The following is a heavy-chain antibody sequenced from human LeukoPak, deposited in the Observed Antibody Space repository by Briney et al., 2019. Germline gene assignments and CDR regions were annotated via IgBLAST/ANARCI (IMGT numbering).Heavy chain of an antibody. V-gene: IGHV4-28*01. CDR1: GYSISSSNW. CDR2: IYYSGST. Sequence: SDTLSLTCAVSGYSISSSNWWSWIRQPPGKGLEWIGYIYYSGSTYYNPSLKSRVTMSVDTSKNQFSLKLSSVTAVDTAVYYCATLGPSAASNYWGQGTLVTVSS. J-gene: IGHJ4*02. CDR3: ATLGPSAASNY. D-gene: IGHD6-13*01.